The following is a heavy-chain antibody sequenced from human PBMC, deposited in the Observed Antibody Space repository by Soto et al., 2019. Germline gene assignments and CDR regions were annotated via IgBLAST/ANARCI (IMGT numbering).Heavy chain of an antibody. CDR1: GYTFTSYA. CDR2: INAGNGNT. V-gene: IGHV1-3*01. CDR3: ARAVAFSCIWTSCYERYNWLYS. Sequence: GASVKVSCKASGYTFTSYAMHWVRQAPGQRLEWMGWINAGNGNTKYSQKFQGRVTITRDTSASTAYMELSSLRSEDTAVYYCARAVAFSCIWTSCYERYNWLYSWGHGTLVTVSS. D-gene: IGHD2-2*01. J-gene: IGHJ5*01.